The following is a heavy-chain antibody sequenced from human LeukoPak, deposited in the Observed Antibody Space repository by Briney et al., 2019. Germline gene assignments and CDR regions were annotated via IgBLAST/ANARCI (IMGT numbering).Heavy chain of an antibody. CDR1: GFTFSDYY. D-gene: IGHD3-10*01. J-gene: IGHJ4*02. V-gene: IGHV3-11*01. CDR2: ISSSGSTI. CDR3: ASVWFGELSDFFDY. Sequence: PGGSLRLSCAASGFTFSDYYMSWIRQAPGKGLGWVSYISSSGSTIYYADSVKGRFTISRDNAKNSLYLQMNSLRAEDTAVYYCASVWFGELSDFFDYWGQGTLVTVSS.